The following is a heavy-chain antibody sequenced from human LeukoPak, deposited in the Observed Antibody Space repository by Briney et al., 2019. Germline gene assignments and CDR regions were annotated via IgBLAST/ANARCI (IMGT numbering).Heavy chain of an antibody. D-gene: IGHD1-7*01. Sequence: GGSLRLSCAASGFIFIDYSMSWIRQAPAKGLEWVSYIISSSFYTHYADSVKGRFTISRDNAKNSLYLQMNSLRAEDTAVYYCARNRTTTERKGNWFDPWGQGTLVTVSS. V-gene: IGHV3-11*03. J-gene: IGHJ5*02. CDR2: IISSSFYT. CDR3: ARNRTTTERKGNWFDP. CDR1: GFIFIDYS.